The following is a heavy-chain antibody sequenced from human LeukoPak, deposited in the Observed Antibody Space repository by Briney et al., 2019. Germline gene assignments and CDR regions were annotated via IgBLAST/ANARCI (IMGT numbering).Heavy chain of an antibody. J-gene: IGHJ4*02. V-gene: IGHV1-69*05. CDR2: LIPIFGTA. CDR1: GGIFSSYA. Sequence: SVKVSCKASGGIFSSYAISGVRQAPGRGREWMGGLIPIFGTANYAQKFQGRVTMTTDTSTTTAYMELSSLPSDDTAVYCCARAPLSPPVNSSGWYWGDYWGQGTLVTVSS. CDR3: ARAPLSPPVNSSGWYWGDY. D-gene: IGHD6-19*01.